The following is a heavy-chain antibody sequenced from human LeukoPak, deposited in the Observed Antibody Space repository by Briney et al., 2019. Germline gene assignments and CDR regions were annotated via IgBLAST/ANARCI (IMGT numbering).Heavy chain of an antibody. CDR1: GYTFTSYD. D-gene: IGHD3-22*01. CDR3: ARNCRYYYDSSGYYPPFDY. Sequence: AASVKVSCKASGYTFTSYDINWVRQATGQGLEWMGWMNPNSGNTGYAQKFQGRVTITRNTSISTAYMELSSLRSEDTAVYYCARNCRYYYDSSGYYPPFDYWGQGTLVTVSS. CDR2: MNPNSGNT. V-gene: IGHV1-8*03. J-gene: IGHJ4*02.